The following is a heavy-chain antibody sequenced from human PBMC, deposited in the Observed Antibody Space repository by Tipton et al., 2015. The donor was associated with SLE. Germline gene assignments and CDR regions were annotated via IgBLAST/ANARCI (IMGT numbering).Heavy chain of an antibody. V-gene: IGHV3-11*05. CDR2: ISSSRSYT. Sequence: QLVQSGGGLVKPGGSLRLSCAASGFTFSDAWMSWIRQAPGKGLEWVSYISSSRSYTSYADSVKGRFTISRDNAKNSLYLQMNSLRAEDTAVYYCAREERSISSVDYWGQGTLVTVSS. J-gene: IGHJ4*02. CDR3: AREERSISSVDY. CDR1: GFTFSDAW. D-gene: IGHD6-6*01.